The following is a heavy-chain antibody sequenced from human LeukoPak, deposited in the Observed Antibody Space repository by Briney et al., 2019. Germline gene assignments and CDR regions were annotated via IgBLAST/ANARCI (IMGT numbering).Heavy chain of an antibody. J-gene: IGHJ6*02. CDR1: GGSFSGYY. CDR2: INHGGGT. CDR3: ARLIPDGMDV. V-gene: IGHV4-34*01. Sequence: SETLSLTCAVYGGSFSGYYWSWVRQPPGKGLEWIGEINHGGGTNYNPSLKSRITISVDTSKNQFSLKLSSVTAADTAVYYCARLIPDGMDVWGQGTTVTVSS.